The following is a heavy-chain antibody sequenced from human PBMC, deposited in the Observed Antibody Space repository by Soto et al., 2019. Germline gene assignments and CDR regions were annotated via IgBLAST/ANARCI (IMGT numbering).Heavy chain of an antibody. D-gene: IGHD3-10*01. CDR1: GDSVSSADYY. CDR3: VRDRGSSWMYKWFDP. J-gene: IGHJ5*02. V-gene: IGHV4-30-4*01. Sequence: PSETLSLTCTASGDSVSSADYYWSWIRQPPGEGLEWIGHIYYSGSTYYTPSLRGRVTISVDTSKNQFSLNLDSVTAADTAVYYCVRDRGSSWMYKWFDPWGQGTQVTVSS. CDR2: IYYSGST.